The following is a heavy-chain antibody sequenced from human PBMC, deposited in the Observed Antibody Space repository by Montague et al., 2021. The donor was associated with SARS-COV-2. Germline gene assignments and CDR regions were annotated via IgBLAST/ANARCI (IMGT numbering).Heavy chain of an antibody. CDR1: GGSISSYY. J-gene: IGHJ2*01. CDR2: IYYTGST. CDR3: ARTIVVVSAASRYFDL. D-gene: IGHD2-2*01. Sequence: SETLSLTCTVSGGSISSYYWSWIRQPPGKGLEWIGYIYYTGSTKYNPSLKSRVTMSLDRPTNRFSLRLNSVTAADTAVYYCARTIVVVSAASRYFDLWGRGTLVTVSS. V-gene: IGHV4-59*01.